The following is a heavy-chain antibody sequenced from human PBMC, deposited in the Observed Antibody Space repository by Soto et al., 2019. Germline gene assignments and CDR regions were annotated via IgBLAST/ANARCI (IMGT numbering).Heavy chain of an antibody. CDR1: GFIVSDTY. V-gene: IGHV3-53*01. CDR3: AKEGIGGIFGAGGFDP. D-gene: IGHD3-3*01. Sequence: SGGSLRLSCAASGFIVSDTYMNWARQAPGKGLEWVSVIYRGGDTYYADSVKGRFTISRDNSTVYLQMNNLRAEDTAMYYCAKEGIGGIFGAGGFDPWGQGTLVTVSS. CDR2: IYRGGDT. J-gene: IGHJ5*02.